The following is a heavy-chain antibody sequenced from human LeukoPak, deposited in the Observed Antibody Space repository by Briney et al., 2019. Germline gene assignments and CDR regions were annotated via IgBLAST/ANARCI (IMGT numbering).Heavy chain of an antibody. D-gene: IGHD6-13*01. V-gene: IGHV3-11*01. CDR3: ARDSGQQLAPGAFDI. CDR2: ISSSGNTT. J-gene: IGHJ3*02. Sequence: GGSLRLSCAASGFTFSDNYMSWIRQAPGKGLEWVSYISSSGNTTYNADSVKGRFSITRDNAKNSLYLQMNSLRAEDTALYYCARDSGQQLAPGAFDIWGQGTMVTVSS. CDR1: GFTFSDNY.